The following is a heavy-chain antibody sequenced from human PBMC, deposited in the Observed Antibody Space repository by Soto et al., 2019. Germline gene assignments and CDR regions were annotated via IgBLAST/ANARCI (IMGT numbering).Heavy chain of an antibody. J-gene: IGHJ4*02. Sequence: TLSLTCAFSGYSISSGYYWGWIRQPPGKWLEWIGSIYHSGSTYYNPSLKSRVTISVDTSKNQYSLKLSSVPAADTAVYYCARRGGAYDSSGYYEGSWYYFDYWGQGTLVTVSS. D-gene: IGHD3-22*01. CDR1: GYSISSGYY. CDR2: IYHSGST. V-gene: IGHV4-38-2*01. CDR3: ARRGGAYDSSGYYEGSWYYFDY.